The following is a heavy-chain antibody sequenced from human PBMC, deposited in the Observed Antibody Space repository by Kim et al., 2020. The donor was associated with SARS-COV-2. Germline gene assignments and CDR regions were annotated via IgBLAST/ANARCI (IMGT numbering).Heavy chain of an antibody. J-gene: IGHJ4*02. CDR3: ARDGADDSSGYYFRVGTLIFDY. V-gene: IGHV1-46*01. CDR1: GYTFTSYY. Sequence: ASVKVSCKASGYTFTSYYMHWVRQAPGQGLEWMGIINPSGGSTSYAQKFQGRVTMTRDTSTSTVYMELSSLRSEDTAVYYCARDGADDSSGYYFRVGTLIFDYGGQGTLVTVSS. CDR2: INPSGGST. D-gene: IGHD3-22*01.